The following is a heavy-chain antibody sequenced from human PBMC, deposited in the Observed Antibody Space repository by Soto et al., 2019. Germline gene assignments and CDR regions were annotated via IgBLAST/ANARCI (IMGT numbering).Heavy chain of an antibody. D-gene: IGHD5-18*01. CDR2: ITSSGNTV. CDR3: ARDRRGYSYGTLDY. CDR1: GFTFSDYY. J-gene: IGHJ4*02. V-gene: IGHV3-11*01. Sequence: PGGSLRLSCAASGFTFSDYYISWIRQAPGKGLEWVSYITSSGNTVYYADSVKGRFAISRDNAKNSLYLQMNSLRAEDTAVYYCARDRRGYSYGTLDYWGQGTLVTVSS.